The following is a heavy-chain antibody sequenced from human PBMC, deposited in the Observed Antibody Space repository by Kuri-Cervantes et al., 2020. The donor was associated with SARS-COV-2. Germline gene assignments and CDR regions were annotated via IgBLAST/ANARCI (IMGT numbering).Heavy chain of an antibody. Sequence: SVKVSCKASGYTFTSYDINWVRQAPGQGLEWMGGIIPIFGTANYAQKFQGRVTITTDESTSTAYMELSSLRSEDTAVYYCARGVVDIDNSAFDIWGQGTMVTVSS. CDR1: GYTFTSYD. D-gene: IGHD5-12*01. CDR3: ARGVVDIDNSAFDI. CDR2: IIPIFGTA. J-gene: IGHJ3*02. V-gene: IGHV1-69*05.